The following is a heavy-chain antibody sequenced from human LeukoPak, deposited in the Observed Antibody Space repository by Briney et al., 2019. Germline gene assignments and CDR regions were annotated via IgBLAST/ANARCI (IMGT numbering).Heavy chain of an antibody. CDR3: ARDGGYCSSTSCRSFGLW. CDR1: GYTFTSYY. Sequence: GASVKVSCKASGYTFTSYYMHWVRQAPGQGLEWMGIINPSGGSTSYAQKFQGRVTMTRDTSTSTVYMELSSLRSEDTAVYYCARDGGYCSSTSCRSFGLWWGQGTLVTVSS. J-gene: IGHJ4*02. V-gene: IGHV1-46*01. D-gene: IGHD2-2*01. CDR2: INPSGGST.